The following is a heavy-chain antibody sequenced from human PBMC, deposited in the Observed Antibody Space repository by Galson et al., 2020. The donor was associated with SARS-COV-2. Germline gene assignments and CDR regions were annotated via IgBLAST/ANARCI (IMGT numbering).Heavy chain of an antibody. D-gene: IGHD3-10*01. CDR3: ARDFGVVVRGVIGNSGGDY. Sequence: GESLKISCKTSGYTFIAYYMHWVRQAPGQGLEWMGWIHPNSGDIKYAQKFQGRVTLTWDRSISTAYMELSRLTSDDTAVYYCARDFGVVVRGVIGNSGGDYWGQGTLVTVSS. J-gene: IGHJ4*02. CDR2: IHPNSGDI. V-gene: IGHV1-2*02. CDR1: GYTFIAYY.